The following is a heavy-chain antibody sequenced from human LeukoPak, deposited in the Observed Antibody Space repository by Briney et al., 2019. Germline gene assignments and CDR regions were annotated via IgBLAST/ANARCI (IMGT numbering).Heavy chain of an antibody. Sequence: PGGSLRLSCAASGFTFSSYAMSWVRQAPGKGLEWVSAISGSGDSTYYGDSVKGRFTISRDNSKNTLYLQMNSLRAEDTAVYYCARHERYSTEFDYWGQGTLVTVSS. CDR2: ISGSGDST. J-gene: IGHJ4*02. CDR3: ARHERYSTEFDY. D-gene: IGHD6-13*01. V-gene: IGHV3-23*01. CDR1: GFTFSSYA.